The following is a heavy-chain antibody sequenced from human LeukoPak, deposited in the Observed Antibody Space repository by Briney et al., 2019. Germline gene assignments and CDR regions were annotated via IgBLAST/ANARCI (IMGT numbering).Heavy chain of an antibody. CDR3: ARDNLDDADAFDI. J-gene: IGHJ3*02. Sequence: GGSLRLSCAASGFIFSSYGMNWVRQAPGKGLEWVSYISSSSSSMYYADSVKGRFTISRDNAQNSLYLQMNSLRAEDTAVYYCARDNLDDADAFDIWGQGTMVTVSS. CDR1: GFIFSSYG. D-gene: IGHD1-20*01. V-gene: IGHV3-48*01. CDR2: ISSSSSSM.